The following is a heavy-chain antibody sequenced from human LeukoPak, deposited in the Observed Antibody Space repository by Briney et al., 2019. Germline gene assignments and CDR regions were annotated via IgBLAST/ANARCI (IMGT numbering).Heavy chain of an antibody. J-gene: IGHJ3*01. CDR1: GFTFSGSA. V-gene: IGHV3-73*01. Sequence: DPGGSLRLSCAASGFTFSGSAMHWVRQASGKGLERVGRIRTKANSYATAYAASVKGRFTISRDDSKNTAYLQMNSLKTEDTAVYYCTRHSGTTNDTFYVWGQGTMVTVSS. D-gene: IGHD1-1*01. CDR2: IRTKANSYAT. CDR3: TRHSGTTNDTFYV.